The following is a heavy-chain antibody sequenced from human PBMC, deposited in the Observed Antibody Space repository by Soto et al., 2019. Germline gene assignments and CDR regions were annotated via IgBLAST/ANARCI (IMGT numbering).Heavy chain of an antibody. Sequence: SETLSLTCTVSGGSISSYYWSWIRQPPGKGLEWIGYIYYSGSTNYNPSLKSRVTVSVDTSKNQFSLKLSSVTAADTAVYYCARVRVTTYNYYYGMDVWGQGTTVTVSS. CDR3: ARVRVTTYNYYYGMDV. D-gene: IGHD4-17*01. CDR2: IYYSGST. J-gene: IGHJ6*02. CDR1: GGSISSYY. V-gene: IGHV4-59*01.